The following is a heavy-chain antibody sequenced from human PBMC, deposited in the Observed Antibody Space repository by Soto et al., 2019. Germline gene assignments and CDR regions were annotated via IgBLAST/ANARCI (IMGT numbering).Heavy chain of an antibody. CDR3: ARDGIAAAGTSWFDS. V-gene: IGHV1-3*05. D-gene: IGHD6-13*01. CDR1: GYTFTSHA. Sequence: QVQLVQSGAEEKKPGASVKVSCKASGYTFTSHAMHWVRQAPGQRLEWMGWINAGNGNTKYSQKFQGRVTITTDTSASTAYMELSSLRSEDTAVYYCARDGIAAAGTSWFDSWGQGTLVTVSS. CDR2: INAGNGNT. J-gene: IGHJ5*01.